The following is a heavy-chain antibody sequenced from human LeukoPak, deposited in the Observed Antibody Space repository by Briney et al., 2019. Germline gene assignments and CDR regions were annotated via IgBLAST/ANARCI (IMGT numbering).Heavy chain of an antibody. D-gene: IGHD3-22*01. J-gene: IGHJ4*02. CDR3: ARCPQYYYDSRGCPFDY. V-gene: IGHV3-48*02. CDR1: GFTFSTYT. Sequence: GGSLRLSCAASGFTFSTYTMNWVRQAPGKGLEWLSYISTDSHIIYYADSVKGRFTISRDNAKNSLYLQMNSLRDDDTTMYYCARCPQYYYDSRGCPFDYWGQGTLVTVSS. CDR2: ISTDSHII.